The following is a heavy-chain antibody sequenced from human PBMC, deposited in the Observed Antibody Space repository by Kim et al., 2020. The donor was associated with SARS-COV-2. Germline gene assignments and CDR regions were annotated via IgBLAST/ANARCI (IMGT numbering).Heavy chain of an antibody. CDR3: ARVITIFGVVTLYYYYGMDV. Sequence: ASVKVSCKASGYTFTSYDINWVRQATGQGLEWMGWMNPNSGNTGYAQKFQGRVTMTRNTSISTAYMELSSLRSEDTAVYYCARVITIFGVVTLYYYYGMDVWGQGTTVTVSS. J-gene: IGHJ6*02. CDR2: MNPNSGNT. D-gene: IGHD3-3*01. V-gene: IGHV1-8*01. CDR1: GYTFTSYD.